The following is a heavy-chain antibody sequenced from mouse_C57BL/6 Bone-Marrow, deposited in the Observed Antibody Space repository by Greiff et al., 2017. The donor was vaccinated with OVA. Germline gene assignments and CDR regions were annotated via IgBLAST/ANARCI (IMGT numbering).Heavy chain of an antibody. CDR3: ARRGAYYDYFYYAMDY. Sequence: QVQLQQSGPELVKPGASVKLSCKASGYTFTSYDINWVKQRPGQGLEWIGWIYPRDGSTKYNEKFKGKATLTVDKSSSTAYMLLSSLTSEDSAVYFCARRGAYYDYFYYAMDYWGQGTSVTVSS. V-gene: IGHV1-85*01. CDR2: IYPRDGST. CDR1: GYTFTSYD. J-gene: IGHJ4*01. D-gene: IGHD2-4*01.